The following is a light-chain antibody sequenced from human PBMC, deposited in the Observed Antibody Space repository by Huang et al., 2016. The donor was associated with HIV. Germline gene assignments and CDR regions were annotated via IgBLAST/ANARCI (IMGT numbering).Light chain of an antibody. J-gene: IGKJ2*01. Sequence: DIQMTQSPSSLSASVGARVTITCRASQSISRSLNWYQQKPGKAPKLLNYAASSLQSGLPSRFSGSGSGTDFTLTISSLQPEDFATYYCQQSYSTPTFGQGTKLEIK. V-gene: IGKV1-39*01. CDR1: QSISRS. CDR2: AAS. CDR3: QQSYSTPT.